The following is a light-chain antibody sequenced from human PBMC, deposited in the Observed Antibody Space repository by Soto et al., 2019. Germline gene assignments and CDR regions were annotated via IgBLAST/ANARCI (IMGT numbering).Light chain of an antibody. J-gene: IGKJ1*01. V-gene: IGKV3-15*01. CDR2: RAS. CDR3: QQYNNWAPQT. Sequence: EIVMTQSPATLSVSPGERATLSCRASQSVNSNLAWYQQKPGQAPRLLIYRASTRAAGIPARFSGSGSGTEFTLTISRLQCEDFAVYYCQQYNNWAPQTFGQGAKVEIK. CDR1: QSVNSN.